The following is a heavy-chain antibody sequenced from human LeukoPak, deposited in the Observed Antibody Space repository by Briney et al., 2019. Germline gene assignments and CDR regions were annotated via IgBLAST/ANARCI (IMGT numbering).Heavy chain of an antibody. CDR1: GFTFNDYY. CDR3: ARDTNNGLDV. Sequence: PGGSLRLSCAASGFTFNDYYINWIRQAPGKGLEWVSYISSSGLTTVYADSVKGRFTITRDNAHNFMSLQMNSLRPGDTAVYYCARDTNNGLDVWGRGTTVTVSS. V-gene: IGHV3-11*01. CDR2: ISSSGLTT. J-gene: IGHJ6*02. D-gene: IGHD1-14*01.